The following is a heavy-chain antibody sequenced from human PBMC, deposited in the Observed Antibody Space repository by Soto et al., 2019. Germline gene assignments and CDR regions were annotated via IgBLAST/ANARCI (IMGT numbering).Heavy chain of an antibody. CDR3: VGGQYYFDY. CDR2: ISYDGSNK. Sequence: QGQLVESGGGVVQPGRSLRLSYAASGFPFTTYGMHWVREGPGKGLEWVAVISYDGSNKYYADSVKGRFTISRDNSKNTLYLQMNSLRPEDTALYYCVGGQYYFDYRGQGTLVTVSS. J-gene: IGHJ4*02. D-gene: IGHD3-10*01. CDR1: GFPFTTYG. V-gene: IGHV3-30*03.